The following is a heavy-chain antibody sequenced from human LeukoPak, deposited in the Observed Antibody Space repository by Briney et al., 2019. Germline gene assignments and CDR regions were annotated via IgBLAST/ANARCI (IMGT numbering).Heavy chain of an antibody. CDR3: ARDRRSYSSGWYLDYGFDY. CDR1: GFTVSSNY. Sequence: GGSLRLSCAASGFTVSSNYMSWVRQAPGKGLEWVSVIYGGGSTYYADSVKGRFTISRDNSKNTLYLQMNSLRAEDTAVYYCARDRRSYSSGWYLDYGFDYWGQGTLVTVSS. V-gene: IGHV3-53*01. CDR2: IYGGGST. D-gene: IGHD6-19*01. J-gene: IGHJ4*02.